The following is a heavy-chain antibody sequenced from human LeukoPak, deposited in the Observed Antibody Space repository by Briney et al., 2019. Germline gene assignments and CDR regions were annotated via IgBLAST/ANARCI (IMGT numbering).Heavy chain of an antibody. J-gene: IGHJ4*02. D-gene: IGHD6-13*01. CDR3: ARDSSSWYVPDY. V-gene: IGHV1-18*01. CDR2: ISAYNGST. Sequence: ASVNVSCKASGYTYTSYAISWVRQAPGQGLEWMGWISAYNGSTNYAQKLQGRVTMTTDTSTSTAYMELRSLRSDDTAVYYCARDSSSWYVPDYWGQGTLVTVSS. CDR1: GYTYTSYA.